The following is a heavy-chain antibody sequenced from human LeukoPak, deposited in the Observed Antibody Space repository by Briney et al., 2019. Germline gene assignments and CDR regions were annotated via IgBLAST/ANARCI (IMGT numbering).Heavy chain of an antibody. Sequence: ASVKVSCRASGYTFTGYYMHWGLQAPGQGLEGMGWITPKSGCTNYAQKVQGRVTMTSDTSISKAYMELSTLTSNDTAAYHWARVPAMLLCFGEIFDYWGQGTLVTVSS. CDR3: ARVPAMLLCFGEIFDY. CDR2: ITPKSGCT. J-gene: IGHJ4*02. D-gene: IGHD3-10*01. V-gene: IGHV1-2*02. CDR1: GYTFTGYY.